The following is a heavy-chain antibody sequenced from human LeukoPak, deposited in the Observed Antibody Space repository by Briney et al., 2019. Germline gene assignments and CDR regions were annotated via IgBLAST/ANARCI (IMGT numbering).Heavy chain of an antibody. J-gene: IGHJ5*02. CDR3: ARDNGSSWYNWFDP. CDR2: ISSSSSTI. Sequence: ETLSLTCTVSGGSISSSSYYWGWIRQAPGKGLEWVSYISSSSSTIYYTDSVKGRFTISRDNAKNSLYLQMNSLRADDTAVYYCARDNGSSWYNWFDPWGQGTLVTVSS. V-gene: IGHV3-48*01. CDR1: GGSISSSS. D-gene: IGHD6-13*01.